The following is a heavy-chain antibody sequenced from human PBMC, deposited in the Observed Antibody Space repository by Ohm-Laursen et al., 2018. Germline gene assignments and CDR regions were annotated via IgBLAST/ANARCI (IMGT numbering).Heavy chain of an antibody. J-gene: IGHJ4*02. CDR2: ISWNSGSI. CDR1: GFTFDDYA. Sequence: SLRLSCAASGFTFDDYAMHWVRQAPGKGLEWVSGISWNSGSIGYADSVKGRFTISRDNAKNTLYLQMNSLRAEDTAVYYCARDTAAGLFYYWGQGTLVTVSS. CDR3: ARDTAAGLFYY. V-gene: IGHV3-9*01. D-gene: IGHD6-13*01.